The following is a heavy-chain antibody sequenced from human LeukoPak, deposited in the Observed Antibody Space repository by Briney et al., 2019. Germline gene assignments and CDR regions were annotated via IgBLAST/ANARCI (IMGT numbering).Heavy chain of an antibody. J-gene: IGHJ4*02. CDR2: IYYSGST. Sequence: SETLSLTCTVSGGSISSYYWSLIRQPPGKGLEWIGYIYYSGSTNYNPSLKSRVTISVDTSKNQFSLKLSSVTAADTAVYYCARHYCGGDCYSGLDYWGQGTLVTVSS. CDR3: ARHYCGGDCYSGLDY. CDR1: GGSISSYY. V-gene: IGHV4-59*08. D-gene: IGHD2-21*02.